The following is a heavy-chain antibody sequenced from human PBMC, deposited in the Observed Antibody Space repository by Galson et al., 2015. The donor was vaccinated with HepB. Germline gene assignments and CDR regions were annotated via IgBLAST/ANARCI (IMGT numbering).Heavy chain of an antibody. CDR1: GFTVSSNY. J-gene: IGHJ3*02. CDR3: ARGGGYSYGRRHAFDI. CDR2: IYSGGST. D-gene: IGHD5-18*01. Sequence: SLRLSCAASGFTVSSNYMSWVRQAPGKGLEWVSVIYSGGSTYYADSVKGRFTISRHNSKNTLYLQMNSLRAENTAVYYCARGGGYSYGRRHAFDIWGQGTMVTVSS. V-gene: IGHV3-53*04.